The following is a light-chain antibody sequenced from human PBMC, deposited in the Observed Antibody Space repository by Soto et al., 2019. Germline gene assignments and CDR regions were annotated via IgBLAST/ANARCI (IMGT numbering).Light chain of an antibody. CDR1: QSVSTY. CDR3: QQYGSSPPIT. Sequence: VLTQSPGTLSLSPGERATLSCRASQSVSTYLAWYQQKPGQAPRLHIYGASSRATGIPDRFSGSGSGTDFTLTISRLEPEDFAVYYCQQYGSSPPITFGQGTRLEIK. V-gene: IGKV3-20*01. CDR2: GAS. J-gene: IGKJ5*01.